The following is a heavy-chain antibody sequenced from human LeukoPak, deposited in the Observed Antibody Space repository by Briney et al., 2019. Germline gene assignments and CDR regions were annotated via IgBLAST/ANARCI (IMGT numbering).Heavy chain of an antibody. CDR1: GYTFTSYG. CDR2: FDPEDGET. Sequence: ASVKVSCKASGYTFTSYGISWVRQAPGKGLEWMGGFDPEDGETIYAQKFPGRVTMTEDTSTDTAYMELSSLRSEDTAVYYCATLSPVVPAAMPLNYYYYGMDVWGQGTTVTVSS. J-gene: IGHJ6*02. D-gene: IGHD2-2*01. CDR3: ATLSPVVPAAMPLNYYYYGMDV. V-gene: IGHV1-24*01.